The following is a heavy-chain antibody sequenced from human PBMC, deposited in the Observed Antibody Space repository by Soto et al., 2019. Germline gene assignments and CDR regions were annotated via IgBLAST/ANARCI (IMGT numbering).Heavy chain of an antibody. CDR3: AREGGDLHWFDP. Sequence: GSLRLSCAASGFTFSSYSMNWVRQAPGKGLEWVSYISSSSSTIYYVDSVKGRFTISRDNAKNSLYLQMDSLRAEDTAVYYCAREGGDLHWFDPWGQGTLVTVPS. V-gene: IGHV3-48*01. CDR1: GFTFSSYS. D-gene: IGHD6-25*01. J-gene: IGHJ5*02. CDR2: ISSSSSTI.